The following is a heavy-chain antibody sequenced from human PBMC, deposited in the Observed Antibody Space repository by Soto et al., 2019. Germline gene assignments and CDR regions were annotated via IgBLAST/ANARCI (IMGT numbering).Heavy chain of an antibody. V-gene: IGHV4-39*01. D-gene: IGHD6-19*01. Sequence: PSETLSLTCTVSGGSISSSSYYWGWIRQPPGKGLEWIGSIYYSGSTYYNPSLKSRVTISVDTSKNQFSLKLSSVTAADTAIYYCARGRSTGWYLWFDPWGQGALVTVSS. J-gene: IGHJ5*02. CDR3: ARGRSTGWYLWFDP. CDR2: IYYSGST. CDR1: GGSISSSSYY.